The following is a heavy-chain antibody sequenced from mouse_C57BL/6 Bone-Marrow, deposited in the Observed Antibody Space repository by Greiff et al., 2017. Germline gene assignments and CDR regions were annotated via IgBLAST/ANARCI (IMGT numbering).Heavy chain of an antibody. J-gene: IGHJ3*01. CDR1: GYTFTDYY. V-gene: IGHV1-19*01. CDR2: INTYNGGT. CDR3: ASRSRVAY. Sequence: VQLQPSGPVLVTPGASVKMSCKASGYTFTDYYMNWVKQSHGKSLEWIGVINTYNGGTSYNQKFKGKATLTVDKSTSTAYMELNSLTSEGSAFYYCASRSRVAYWGQGTLVTVAA.